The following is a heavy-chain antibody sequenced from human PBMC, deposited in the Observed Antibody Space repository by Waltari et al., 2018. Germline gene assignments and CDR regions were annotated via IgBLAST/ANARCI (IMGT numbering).Heavy chain of an antibody. CDR1: GCTFSDYW. CDR2: INGAGSDT. Sequence: EVQLVESGGDLLQPGGSLRLSCVASGCTFSDYWMWWVRQAPGKGLVWVSRINGAGSDTSYADSVKGRFTISRDNAKNTLFLQMNSLTAEDTAVYYCARVLERSAYPDEYFNHWGQGTLVSVSP. J-gene: IGHJ1*01. V-gene: IGHV3-74*01. CDR3: ARVLERSAYPDEYFNH. D-gene: IGHD3-16*01.